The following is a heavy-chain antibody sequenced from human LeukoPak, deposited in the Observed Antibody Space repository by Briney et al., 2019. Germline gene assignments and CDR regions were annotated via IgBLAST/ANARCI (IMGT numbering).Heavy chain of an antibody. Sequence: SETLSLTCTVSGGSISSYYWSWIRQPAGKGLEWIGRIYYDGTTKYNPSLKSRVTVSVDTSKNQFSLKLSSVTAADTAVYYCARGAFYSDYWGQGTLVTVSS. CDR3: ARGAFYSDY. CDR2: IYYDGTT. J-gene: IGHJ4*02. D-gene: IGHD3-16*01. CDR1: GGSISSYY. V-gene: IGHV4-4*07.